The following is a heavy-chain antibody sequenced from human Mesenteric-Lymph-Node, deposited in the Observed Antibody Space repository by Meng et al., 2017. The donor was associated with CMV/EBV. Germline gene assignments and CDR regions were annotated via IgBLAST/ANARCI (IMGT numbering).Heavy chain of an antibody. D-gene: IGHD6-13*01. Sequence: KTSGYTFTNYAIHWVRQAPGQSLECMGLIIAGSGYTEYSQNFQDRVTITRDTSASTAYLELRSLRSEDTAVYYCARVTLTAAGRYFQHWGQGTLVTVSS. CDR3: ARVTLTAAGRYFQH. V-gene: IGHV1-3*01. CDR1: GYTFTNYA. J-gene: IGHJ1*01. CDR2: IIAGSGYT.